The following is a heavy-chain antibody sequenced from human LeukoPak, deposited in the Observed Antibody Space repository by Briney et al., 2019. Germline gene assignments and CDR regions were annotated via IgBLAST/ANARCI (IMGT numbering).Heavy chain of an antibody. CDR1: GFTFSSYA. CDR3: ARDWFHAIDY. J-gene: IGHJ4*02. D-gene: IGHD2/OR15-2a*01. Sequence: GGSLRLSCAASGFTFSSYAMSWVRQAPGKGLEWVSRIRGDGSDARYAESVKGRFTISRDNAENTLYLQMNSLRDEDTAVYYCARDWFHAIDYWGQGTLVTVSS. V-gene: IGHV3-74*01. CDR2: IRGDGSDA.